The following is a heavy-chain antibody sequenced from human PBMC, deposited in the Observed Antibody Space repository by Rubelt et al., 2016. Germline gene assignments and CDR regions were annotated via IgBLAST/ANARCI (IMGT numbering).Heavy chain of an antibody. J-gene: IGHJ3*02. D-gene: IGHD5-18*01. Sequence: KSQRGGLEWVSLISGNGRSTYDADSVKGRFTISRDNSRNMLYLQMNNLRAEDTAVYYCARDGRYSYAFDIWGQGTMVTVSS. CDR3: ARDGRYSYAFDI. CDR2: ISGNGRST. V-gene: IGHV3-23*01.